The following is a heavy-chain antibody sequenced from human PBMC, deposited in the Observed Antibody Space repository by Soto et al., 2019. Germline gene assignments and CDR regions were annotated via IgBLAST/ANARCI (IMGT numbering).Heavy chain of an antibody. CDR3: ARALGPRSELRFDP. Sequence: TGGSLRLSCAASGFTFSDYYMSWIRQAPGKGLEWVSYISSSSSYTNYADSVKGRFTISRDNAKNSLYLQMNSLRAEDTAVYYCARALGPRSELRFDPWGQGTLVTVSS. CDR2: ISSSSSYT. J-gene: IGHJ5*02. V-gene: IGHV3-11*06. CDR1: GFTFSDYY. D-gene: IGHD1-26*01.